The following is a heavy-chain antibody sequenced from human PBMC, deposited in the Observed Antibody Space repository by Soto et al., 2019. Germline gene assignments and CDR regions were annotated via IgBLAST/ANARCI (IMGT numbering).Heavy chain of an antibody. CDR1: GDSISSGDYY. D-gene: IGHD3-10*01. J-gene: IGHJ4*02. CDR3: ARISFPVGGEFDY. CDR2: IYYSGNT. V-gene: IGHV4-30-4*01. Sequence: SETLSLTCTVSGDSISSGDYYWSWIRQPPGKGLEWIGCIYYSGNTYYNPSLKRRVTISVDTSNYQFSLKLSSVTAADTAVYYCARISFPVGGEFDYWGQGTRVTVSS.